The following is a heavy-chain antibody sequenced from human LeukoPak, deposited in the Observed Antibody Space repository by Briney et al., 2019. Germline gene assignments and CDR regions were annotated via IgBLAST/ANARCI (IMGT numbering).Heavy chain of an antibody. J-gene: IGHJ3*02. CDR2: INSDGSST. CDR3: ASPYDYGDYVGGAFDI. D-gene: IGHD4-17*01. CDR1: GFTFSSYW. V-gene: IGHV3-74*01. Sequence: PGGSLRLSCAASGFTFSSYWMHWVRQAPGKGLVWVSRINSDGSSTSYADSVKGRFTISRDNAKNTLYLQMNSLRAEDTAVYYCASPYDYGDYVGGAFDIWGQGTMVTVSS.